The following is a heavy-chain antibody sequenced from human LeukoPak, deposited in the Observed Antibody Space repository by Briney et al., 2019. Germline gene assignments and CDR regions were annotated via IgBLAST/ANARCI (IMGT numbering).Heavy chain of an antibody. CDR3: ARDLDIVATNRFDY. CDR2: ISAYSGNT. D-gene: IGHD5-12*01. Sequence: ASVKVSCKASGYTFTSYGISWVRQAPGQGLEWMGWISAYSGNTNYAQKLQGRVTMTTDTSTSTAYMELRSLRSDDTAVYYCARDLDIVATNRFDYWGQGTLVTVSS. CDR1: GYTFTSYG. J-gene: IGHJ4*02. V-gene: IGHV1-18*01.